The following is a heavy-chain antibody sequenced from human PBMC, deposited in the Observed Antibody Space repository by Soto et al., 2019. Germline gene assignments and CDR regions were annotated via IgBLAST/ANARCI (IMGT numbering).Heavy chain of an antibody. CDR3: ARELTGDEDYYYYMDV. D-gene: IGHD7-27*01. V-gene: IGHV1-3*01. CDR1: GYTFTSYA. Sequence: GASVKVSCKASGYTFTSYAMHWVRQAPGQRLEWMGLINAGNGNIKYSQKFQGRVTITRDTSASTAYMELSSLRSEDTAVYYCARELTGDEDYYYYMDVWGKGTTVTVSS. CDR2: INAGNGNI. J-gene: IGHJ6*03.